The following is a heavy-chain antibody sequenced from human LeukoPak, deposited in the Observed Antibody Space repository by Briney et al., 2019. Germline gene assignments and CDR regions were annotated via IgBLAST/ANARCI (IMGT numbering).Heavy chain of an antibody. CDR1: GGSFSGYY. CDR3: ARLVTYYYGSGSYPYYYFDY. D-gene: IGHD3-10*01. J-gene: IGHJ4*02. V-gene: IGHV4-34*01. Sequence: SETLSLTCAVYGGSFSGYYWSWIRQPPGKGLEWIGEINHSGSTNYNPSLKSRVTISVDTSKNQFSLKLSSVTAADTAVYYCARLVTYYYGSGSYPYYYFDYWGQGTLVTVSS. CDR2: INHSGST.